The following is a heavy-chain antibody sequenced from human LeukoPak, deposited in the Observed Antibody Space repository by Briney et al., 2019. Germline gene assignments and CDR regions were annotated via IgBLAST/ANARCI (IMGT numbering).Heavy chain of an antibody. Sequence: SETLSLTCTVSSSSISNYYWNWIRQPPGKGLEGIGYIYYSGGTNYNPSLKSRLTISVDTSKNQFSLKLTSVTAADTAVYYCARVPLGDYGGNSGFDYWGQGSLVTVSS. CDR2: IYYSGGT. V-gene: IGHV4-59*01. CDR1: SSSISNYY. CDR3: ARVPLGDYGGNSGFDY. D-gene: IGHD4-23*01. J-gene: IGHJ4*02.